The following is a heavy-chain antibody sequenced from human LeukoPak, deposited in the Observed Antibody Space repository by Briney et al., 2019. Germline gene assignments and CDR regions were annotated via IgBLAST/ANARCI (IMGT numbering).Heavy chain of an antibody. CDR3: ARSPMIRGVMEWFDP. Sequence: SETLSLTRTVSGGSISSYYWTWIRQPPGKRLEWIGYIYYTGSTNYNPSLKSRVTISVDTSKNQFSLKLSSVTAADTAVYYCARSPMIRGVMEWFDPWGQGTLVTVSS. V-gene: IGHV4-59*01. J-gene: IGHJ5*02. CDR2: IYYTGST. D-gene: IGHD3-10*01. CDR1: GGSISSYY.